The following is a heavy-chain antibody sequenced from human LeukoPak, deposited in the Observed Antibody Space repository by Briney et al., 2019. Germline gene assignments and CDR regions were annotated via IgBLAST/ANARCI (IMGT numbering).Heavy chain of an antibody. CDR2: ISAYNGNT. CDR1: GYTFTSYG. CDR3: ARDARYCSSTSCYIPWFDP. J-gene: IGHJ5*02. V-gene: IGHV1-18*01. Sequence: GASVKVSCKASGYTFTSYGISWVRQAPGQGLEWMGWISAYNGNTNYAQKLQGRVTMTTDTSTSTAYMELRSLRSDDTAVYYCARDARYCSSTSCYIPWFDPWGQGTLVTVSS. D-gene: IGHD2-2*02.